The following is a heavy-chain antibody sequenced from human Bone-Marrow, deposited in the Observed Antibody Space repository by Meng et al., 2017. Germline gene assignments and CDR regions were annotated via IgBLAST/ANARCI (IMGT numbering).Heavy chain of an antibody. CDR2: IRSKAYGGTT. J-gene: IGHJ4*02. CDR3: TRDPLPYCGGDCYYS. D-gene: IGHD2-21*02. CDR1: GFTFGDYA. Sequence: GESLNISCTASGFTFGDYAMSWVRQAPGKGLEWVGFIRSKAYGGTTEYAASVKGRFTISRDDSKSIAYLQMNSLKTEDTAVYYCTRDPLPYCGGDCYYSWGQGTLVTVSS. V-gene: IGHV3-49*04.